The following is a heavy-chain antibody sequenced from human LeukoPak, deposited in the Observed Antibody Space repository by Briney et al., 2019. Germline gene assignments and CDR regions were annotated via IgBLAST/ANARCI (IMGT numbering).Heavy chain of an antibody. D-gene: IGHD3-10*01. CDR2: IYYSGST. Sequence: SETLSLTCTVSGGSISSSSHYWGWIRQPPGKGLEWIGSIYYSGSTYYNPSLKSRVTISVDTSKNQFSLKLSSVTAADTAVYYCARHHVLLWFGELGEFDYWGQGTLVTVSS. CDR3: ARHHVLLWFGELGEFDY. J-gene: IGHJ4*02. V-gene: IGHV4-39*01. CDR1: GGSISSSSHY.